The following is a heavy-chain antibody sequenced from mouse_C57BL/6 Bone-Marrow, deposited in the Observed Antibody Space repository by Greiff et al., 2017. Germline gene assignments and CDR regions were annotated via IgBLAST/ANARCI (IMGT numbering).Heavy chain of an antibody. CDR1: EYEFPSHD. D-gene: IGHD2-1*01. Sequence: EVMLVESGGGLVQPGESLKLSCESNEYEFPSHDMSWVRKTPEKRLELVAAINSDGGSTYYPATMERRFIISRNNTTKTLYLQMSSQRAKDTALYDRARHGGNYAFADWGQGTLVTVSA. CDR3: ARHGGNYAFAD. J-gene: IGHJ3*01. V-gene: IGHV5-2*01. CDR2: INSDGGST.